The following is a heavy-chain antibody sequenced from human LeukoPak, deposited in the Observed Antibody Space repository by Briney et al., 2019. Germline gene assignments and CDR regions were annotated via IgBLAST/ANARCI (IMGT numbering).Heavy chain of an antibody. CDR1: GFTFSSYA. J-gene: IGHJ5*02. Sequence: GGSLRLSCAASGFTFSSYAMHWVRQAPGKGLEWVAVISYDGSNKYYADSVKGRFTISRDNSKNTLYLQMNSLRAEDTAVYYCARAATVTTPPNWFDPWGQGTLVTVSS. CDR2: ISYDGSNK. CDR3: ARAATVTTPPNWFDP. D-gene: IGHD4-17*01. V-gene: IGHV3-30-3*01.